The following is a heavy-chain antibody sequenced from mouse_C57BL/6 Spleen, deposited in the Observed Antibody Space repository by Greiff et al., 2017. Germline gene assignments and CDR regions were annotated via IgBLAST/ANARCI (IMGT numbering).Heavy chain of an antibody. J-gene: IGHJ4*01. Sequence: VQLQQSGAELVRPGTSVKVSCKASGYAFTNYLIEWVKQRPGQGLEWIGVINPGSGGTNYNEKFKGKATLTADKSSSTAYMQLSSLTSEDSAVXFCAREDSGYAMDYWGQGTSVTVSS. CDR3: AREDSGYAMDY. CDR1: GYAFTNYL. V-gene: IGHV1-54*01. CDR2: INPGSGGT. D-gene: IGHD3-2*02.